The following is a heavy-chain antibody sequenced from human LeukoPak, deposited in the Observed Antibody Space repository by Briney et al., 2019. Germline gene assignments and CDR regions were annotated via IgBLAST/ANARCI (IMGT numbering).Heavy chain of an antibody. CDR3: ARDGYYYGSGSYYRVDFDY. CDR2: ISSRSSTI. CDR1: GFTFSSYS. D-gene: IGHD3-10*01. J-gene: IGHJ4*02. V-gene: IGHV3-48*01. Sequence: GGSLRLSCAASGFTFSSYSMNWVRQAPGKGLEWVSYISSRSSTIYYADSVKGRFTISRDNAKNSLYLQMNSLRAEDTAVYYCARDGYYYGSGSYYRVDFDYWGQGTLVTVSS.